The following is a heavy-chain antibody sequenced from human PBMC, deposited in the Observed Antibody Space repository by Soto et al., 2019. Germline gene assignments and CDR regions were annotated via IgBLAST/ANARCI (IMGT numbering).Heavy chain of an antibody. Sequence: GGSLRLSCAASGFTFSSYSMNWVRQAPGKGLEWVSYISSSSSTIYYADSVKGRFTISRDNAKNSLYLQMNSLRDEDTAVYYCARDRFYGYNSHDAFDIWGQGTMVTVSS. V-gene: IGHV3-48*02. D-gene: IGHD5-12*01. CDR2: ISSSSSTI. CDR3: ARDRFYGYNSHDAFDI. J-gene: IGHJ3*02. CDR1: GFTFSSYS.